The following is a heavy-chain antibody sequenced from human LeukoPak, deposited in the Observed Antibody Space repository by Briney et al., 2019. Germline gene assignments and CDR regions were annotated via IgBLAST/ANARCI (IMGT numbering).Heavy chain of an antibody. J-gene: IGHJ4*02. Sequence: GGSLRLSCAACGFSFRAYAMSWVRQAPGKGLEWVSALSGSGSSTTYADSVEGRFTISRDNSKSTLYVQMNSLRAEDTAVYYCAQQLGYCAVGNCYFAHWGQGTLVTVSS. CDR1: GFSFRAYA. D-gene: IGHD2-8*02. CDR3: AQQLGYCAVGNCYFAH. CDR2: LSGSGSST. V-gene: IGHV3-23*01.